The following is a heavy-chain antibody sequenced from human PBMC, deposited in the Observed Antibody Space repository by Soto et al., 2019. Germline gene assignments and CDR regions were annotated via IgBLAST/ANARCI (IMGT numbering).Heavy chain of an antibody. J-gene: IGHJ4*02. V-gene: IGHV4-39*01. D-gene: IGHD3-3*01. CDR1: GGSISSSSYY. CDR3: ARLKRNFWSGYSRHPFYYFDY. Sequence: QLQLQESGPGLVKPSETLSLTCTVSGGSISSSSYYWGWIRQPPGKGLEWLGSIYYSGSTYYNPSLKSRVTISVDTSKNQFSLKLSSVTAADTAVYYCARLKRNFWSGYSRHPFYYFDYWGQGTLVTVSS. CDR2: IYYSGST.